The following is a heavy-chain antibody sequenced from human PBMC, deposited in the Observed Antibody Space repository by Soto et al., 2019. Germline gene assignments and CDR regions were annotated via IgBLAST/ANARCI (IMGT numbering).Heavy chain of an antibody. CDR2: INHSGST. CDR3: ARGAGVRFLEWLYDY. D-gene: IGHD3-3*01. V-gene: IGHV4-34*01. J-gene: IGHJ4*02. Sequence: SETLSLTRAVYGQSFSGYYWSWIRQPPGKGLEWIGEINHSGSTNYNPSLKSRVTISVDTSKNLFSLKLSSVTAADTAVYYCARGAGVRFLEWLYDYWGQGTLVTVSS. CDR1: GQSFSGYY.